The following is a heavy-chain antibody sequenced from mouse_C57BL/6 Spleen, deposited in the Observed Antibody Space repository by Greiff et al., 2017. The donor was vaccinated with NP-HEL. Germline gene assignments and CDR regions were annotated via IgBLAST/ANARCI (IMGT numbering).Heavy chain of an antibody. V-gene: IGHV3-6*01. J-gene: IGHJ1*03. D-gene: IGHD4-1*01. CDR3: ARDRWDVGYFDV. CDR1: GYSITSGYY. CDR2: IGYDGSN. Sequence: EVQLQQSGPGLVKPSQSLSLTCSVTGYSITSGYYWNWIRQFPGNKLEWMGYIGYDGSNNYNPSLKNRISITRDTSKNQFFLKLNSVTTEDTATYYCARDRWDVGYFDVWGTGTTVTVSS.